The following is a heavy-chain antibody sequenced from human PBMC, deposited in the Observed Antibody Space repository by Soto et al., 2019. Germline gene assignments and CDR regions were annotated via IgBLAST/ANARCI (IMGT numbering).Heavy chain of an antibody. CDR1: GGTFSSYA. J-gene: IGHJ6*02. V-gene: IGHV1-69*13. D-gene: IGHD1-1*01. Sequence: AASVKVSCKASGGTFSSYAISWVRQAPGQGLEWMGGIIPIFGTANYAQKFQGRVTITADESTSTAYMELSSLRSEDTAVYYCARGEGYNWNDDYYYYGMDVWGQGTTVTVSS. CDR2: IIPIFGTA. CDR3: ARGEGYNWNDDYYYYGMDV.